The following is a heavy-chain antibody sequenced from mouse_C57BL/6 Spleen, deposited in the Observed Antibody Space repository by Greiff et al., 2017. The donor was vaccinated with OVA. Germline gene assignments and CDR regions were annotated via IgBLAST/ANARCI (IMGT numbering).Heavy chain of an antibody. J-gene: IGHJ3*01. CDR1: GFTFSNYW. CDR3: TGPNWDEGTY. D-gene: IGHD4-1*01. V-gene: IGHV6-3*01. CDR2: IRLKSDNYAT. Sequence: EVKLEESGGGLVQPGGSMKLSCVASGFTFSNYWMNWVRQSPEKGLEWVAQIRLKSDNYATHYAESVKGRFPISRDDSKSSVYLQMNNLRAEDTGIYYCTGPNWDEGTYWGQGTLVTVSA.